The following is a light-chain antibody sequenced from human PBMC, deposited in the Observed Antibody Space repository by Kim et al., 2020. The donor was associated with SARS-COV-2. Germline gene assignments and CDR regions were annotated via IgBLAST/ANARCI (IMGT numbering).Light chain of an antibody. V-gene: IGLV1-44*01. Sequence: GQRVPVSCSGSRSNIGSNTVNWYQQLPGTAPKLLIYSNNQRPSGVPDRFSGSKSGTSASLAISGLQSEDEADYYCAAWDDSLNGVVFGGGTQLTVL. CDR2: SNN. CDR1: RSNIGSNT. CDR3: AAWDDSLNGVV. J-gene: IGLJ2*01.